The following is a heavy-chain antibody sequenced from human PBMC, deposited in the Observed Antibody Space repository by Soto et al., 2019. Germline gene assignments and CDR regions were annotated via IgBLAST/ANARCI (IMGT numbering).Heavy chain of an antibody. CDR3: ARGLAAAGTASDY. Sequence: GESLKISCKGSGYSFTSYWISWVRQMPGKGLEWMGRIDPSDSYTNYSPSFQGHVTISAGKSISTAYLQWSSLKASDTAMYYCARGLAAAGTASDYWGQGTLVTVSS. V-gene: IGHV5-10-1*01. CDR2: IDPSDSYT. CDR1: GYSFTSYW. D-gene: IGHD6-13*01. J-gene: IGHJ4*02.